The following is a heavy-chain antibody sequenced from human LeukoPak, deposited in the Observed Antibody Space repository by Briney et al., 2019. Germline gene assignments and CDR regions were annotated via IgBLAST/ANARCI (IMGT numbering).Heavy chain of an antibody. CDR2: TYTSGST. D-gene: IGHD5-12*01. Sequence: SETLSLTCTVSGGSISSGSYYWSWIRQPAGKGLEWIGRTYTSGSTNYNPSLKSRVTISVDTSKNQFSLKLSSVTAADTAVYYCAREGGYSGYGPFDYWGQGTLVTVSS. CDR3: AREGGYSGYGPFDY. V-gene: IGHV4-61*02. CDR1: GGSISSGSYY. J-gene: IGHJ4*02.